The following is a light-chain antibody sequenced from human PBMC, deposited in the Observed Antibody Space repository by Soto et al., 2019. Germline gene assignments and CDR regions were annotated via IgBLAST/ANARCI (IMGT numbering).Light chain of an antibody. CDR2: EVR. Sequence: QSALTQPISVSGSPGQSITISCAGTMRDVGAYNLVSWYQQHPGRAPQLIIYEVRNRPSGISFRFSGSKSGNTASLTISGLQAEDEADYYCSSYTSKSSLIFGGGTKLTVL. CDR1: MRDVGAYNL. V-gene: IGLV2-14*01. CDR3: SSYTSKSSLI. J-gene: IGLJ2*01.